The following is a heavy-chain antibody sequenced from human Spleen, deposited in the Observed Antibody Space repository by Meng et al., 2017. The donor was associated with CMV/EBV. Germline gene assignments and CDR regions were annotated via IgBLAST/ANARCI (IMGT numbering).Heavy chain of an antibody. D-gene: IGHD3-3*01. Sequence: GESLKISCADSGFTFSSYWMHWVRQAPGKGLVWVSRINSDGSSTSYADSVKGRFTISRDNAKNTLCLQMNSLRAEDTAVYYCARGENYDFWSGPWYGMDVWGQGTTVTVSS. CDR1: GFTFSSYW. CDR3: ARGENYDFWSGPWYGMDV. V-gene: IGHV3-74*01. J-gene: IGHJ6*02. CDR2: INSDGSST.